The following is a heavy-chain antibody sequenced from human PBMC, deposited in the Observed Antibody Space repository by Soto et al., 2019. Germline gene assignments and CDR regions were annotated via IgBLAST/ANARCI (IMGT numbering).Heavy chain of an antibody. CDR2: IYHSGST. D-gene: IGHD2-21*02. V-gene: IGHV4-4*02. J-gene: IGHJ5*02. CDR3: PRSIVVVTARSNWFDP. Sequence: PSETLSLTCAVSGGSISSSNWWSWVRQPPGKGLEWIGEIYHSGSTHYNPSLKSRVTISVDKSKNQFSLKLSSVTAADTAVYYCPRSIVVVTARSNWFDPWGQGPLVTVS. CDR1: GGSISSSNW.